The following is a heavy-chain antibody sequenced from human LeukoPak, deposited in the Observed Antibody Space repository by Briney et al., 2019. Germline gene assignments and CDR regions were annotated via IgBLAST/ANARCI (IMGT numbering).Heavy chain of an antibody. CDR3: AKQSSGIAARPYYFDY. J-gene: IGHJ4*02. Sequence: GGSLRLSCAASGFTFSSYAMSWVRQAPGKGLEWVSAISGSGGSTYYADSVKGRFTISRDNSKNTLYLQMNSLRAEDTAVYYCAKQSSGIAARPYYFDYWGQGTLVTVSS. D-gene: IGHD6-6*01. V-gene: IGHV3-23*01. CDR2: ISGSGGST. CDR1: GFTFSSYA.